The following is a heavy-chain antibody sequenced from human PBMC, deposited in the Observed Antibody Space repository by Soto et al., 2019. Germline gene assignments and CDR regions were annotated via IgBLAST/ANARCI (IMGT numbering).Heavy chain of an antibody. V-gene: IGHV3-21*01. J-gene: IGHJ4*02. Sequence: EVQLVESGGGLVKPGGSLRLSCAASGFTFSSYSMNWVRQAPGKGLEWVSSISSSSSYIYYADSVKGRFTISRDNDKNSLYLQMNSLSAEDTAVYYCARKISGYSSSFDYWGQGTLVTVSS. CDR3: ARKISGYSSSFDY. CDR2: ISSSSSYI. D-gene: IGHD6-13*01. CDR1: GFTFSSYS.